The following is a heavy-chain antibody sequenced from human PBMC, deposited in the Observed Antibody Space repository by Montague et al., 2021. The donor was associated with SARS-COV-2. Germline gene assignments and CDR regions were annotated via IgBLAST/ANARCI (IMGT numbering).Heavy chain of an antibody. CDR3: ASVLYYDILTGWYGMDV. Sequence: SETLSLTCTVSGGSISSGSYYWGWIRQPPGKGLEWIGSIYYSGSTYYNPSLKSRVTISVDTSKNQFSLKLSSVTAADTAVYYCASVLYYDILTGWYGMDVWGQGTTVTVSS. CDR2: IYYSGST. CDR1: GGSISSGSYY. V-gene: IGHV4-39*01. J-gene: IGHJ6*02. D-gene: IGHD3-9*01.